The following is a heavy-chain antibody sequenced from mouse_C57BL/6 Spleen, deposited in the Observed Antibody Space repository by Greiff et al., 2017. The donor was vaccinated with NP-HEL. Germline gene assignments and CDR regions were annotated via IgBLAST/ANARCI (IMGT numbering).Heavy chain of an antibody. CDR3: AREDPNWEDEYYFDY. Sequence: VQLQQSGPELVKPGASVKISCKASGYAFSSSWMNWVKQRPGKGLEWIGRIYPGDGDTNYNGKFKGKATLTADKSSSTAYMQLSSLTSEDSAVYFCAREDPNWEDEYYFDYWGQGTTLTVSS. CDR1: GYAFSSSW. D-gene: IGHD4-1*01. V-gene: IGHV1-82*01. CDR2: IYPGDGDT. J-gene: IGHJ2*01.